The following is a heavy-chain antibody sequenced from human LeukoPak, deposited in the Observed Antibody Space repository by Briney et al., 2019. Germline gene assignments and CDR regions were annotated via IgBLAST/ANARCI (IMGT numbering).Heavy chain of an antibody. V-gene: IGHV4-30-2*01. CDR2: IYHSGST. D-gene: IGHD6-13*01. J-gene: IGHJ5*02. Sequence: SSETLSLTCAVSGGSISSGGYSWSWIRQPPGKGLEWIGYIYHSGSTYYNPSLKSRVTISVDRSKNQFSLKLSSVTAADTAVYYCARGDHSSSWYLNSWFDPWGXXXLVTVSS. CDR3: ARGDHSSSWYLNSWFDP. CDR1: GGSISSGGYS.